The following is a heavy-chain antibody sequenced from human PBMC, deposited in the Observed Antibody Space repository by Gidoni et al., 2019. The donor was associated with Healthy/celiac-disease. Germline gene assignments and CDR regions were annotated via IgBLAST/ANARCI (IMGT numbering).Heavy chain of an antibody. CDR3: ARQLGGATNPLSYFDY. D-gene: IGHD1-26*01. CDR2: IYYSGST. CDR1: GGSISISSYY. V-gene: IGHV4-39*01. Sequence: QLQLQESGPGLVKPSETLSLTCTVSGGSISISSYYWGRTRQPPGKGLEWIGSIYYSGSTYYNPSLKSRVTISVDTSKNQFSLKLSSVTAADTAVYYCARQLGGATNPLSYFDYWGQGTLVTVSS. J-gene: IGHJ4*02.